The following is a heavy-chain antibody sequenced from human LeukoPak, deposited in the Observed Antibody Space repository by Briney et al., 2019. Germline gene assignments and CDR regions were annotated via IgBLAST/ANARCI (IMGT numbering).Heavy chain of an antibody. CDR3: ARLSSGWFENIDKNTRSFDF. V-gene: IGHV5-51*01. Sequence: GESLKISCKVYGYTFSNYWIGWVRQLPGKGLEWMGIIYPGDSDTRYSPSFQGQVTISADKSISTAFLEWSSLKASDTAMYYCARLSSGWFENIDKNTRSFDFWGQGSLVTVSS. CDR1: GYTFSNYW. CDR2: IYPGDSDT. D-gene: IGHD6-19*01. J-gene: IGHJ4*02.